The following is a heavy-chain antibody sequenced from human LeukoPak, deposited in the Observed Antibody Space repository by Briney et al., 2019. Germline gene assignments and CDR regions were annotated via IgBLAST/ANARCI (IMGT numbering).Heavy chain of an antibody. Sequence: GGSLRLSCAASGFTFSSYEMNWVRQAPEKGLEWVSYISSSGSTIYYADSVKGRFTISRDNAKNSLYLQMNSLRAEDTAVYYCARGLDGAKDRKRFDYWGQGTLVTVSS. CDR2: ISSSGSTI. D-gene: IGHD5-24*01. CDR3: ARGLDGAKDRKRFDY. J-gene: IGHJ4*02. V-gene: IGHV3-48*03. CDR1: GFTFSSYE.